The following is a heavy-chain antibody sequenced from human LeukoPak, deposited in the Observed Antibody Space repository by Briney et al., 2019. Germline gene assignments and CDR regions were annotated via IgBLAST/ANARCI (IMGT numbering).Heavy chain of an antibody. D-gene: IGHD3-22*01. CDR1: GGSISSSSYY. CDR2: IYYGGST. Sequence: SETLSLTCTVSGGSISSSSYYWGWIRQPPGKGLEWIGSIYYGGSTYYNPSLKSRVTISVDTSKNQFSLKLSSVTAADTAVYYCARGGPYYYDSSGTGFDPWGQGTLVTVSS. CDR3: ARGGPYYYDSSGTGFDP. V-gene: IGHV4-39*01. J-gene: IGHJ5*02.